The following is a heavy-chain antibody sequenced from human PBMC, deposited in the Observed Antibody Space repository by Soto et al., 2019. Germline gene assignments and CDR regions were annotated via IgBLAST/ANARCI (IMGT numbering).Heavy chain of an antibody. D-gene: IGHD3-9*01. J-gene: IGHJ4*02. CDR3: ARARGDILTGYYWY. CDR2: ISAYNGNT. V-gene: IGHV1-18*01. CDR1: GYTFTSYG. Sequence: ASVKVSCKASGYTFTSYGISWVRQAPGQGLEWMGWISAYNGNTNYAQKLQGRVTITTDTSTSTAYMELRSPRSDDTAVYYCARARGDILTGYYWYWGQGTLITVSS.